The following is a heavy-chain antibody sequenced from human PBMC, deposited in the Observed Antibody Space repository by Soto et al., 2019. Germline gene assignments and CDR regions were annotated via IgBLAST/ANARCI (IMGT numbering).Heavy chain of an antibody. J-gene: IGHJ6*02. CDR3: ARADRTLVTSYSLDV. Sequence: PSETLSLTCAVYGGSFMGYYWTFSRQPPFKGLEWIVEINHSGTINFNPSLKSRLTISLDTSKKHFSLKLSSVTDADTAAYYCARADRTLVTSYSLDVWGQGTTVTVSS. CDR1: GGSFMGYY. D-gene: IGHD2-21*02. V-gene: IGHV4-34*01. CDR2: INHSGTI.